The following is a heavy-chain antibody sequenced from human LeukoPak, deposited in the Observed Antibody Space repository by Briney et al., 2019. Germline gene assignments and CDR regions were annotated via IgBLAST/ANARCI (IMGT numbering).Heavy chain of an antibody. Sequence: PSETLSLTCTVSGGSISSGNYYWNWIRQHPGKGLEWIGYIYYSGSTSYNPSLKSRVTMSVDTSKNQFSLKLSSVTAADTAVYYCAREVEETGDLDYWGQGTLVTVSS. CDR1: GGSISSGNYY. CDR2: IYYSGST. D-gene: IGHD7-27*01. J-gene: IGHJ4*02. V-gene: IGHV4-31*03. CDR3: AREVEETGDLDY.